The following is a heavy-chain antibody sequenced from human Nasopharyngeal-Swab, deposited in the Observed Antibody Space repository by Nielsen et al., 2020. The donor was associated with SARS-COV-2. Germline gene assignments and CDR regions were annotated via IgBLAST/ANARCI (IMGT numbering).Heavy chain of an antibody. V-gene: IGHV3-9*01. J-gene: IGHJ4*02. CDR2: ISWNSGTT. CDR1: GFTFDDYA. D-gene: IGHD2-2*01. Sequence: GGSLRLSCAASGFTFDDYAMHWVRQAPGKGLEWVSGISWNSGTTGYADSVKGRFTISRDNAKNSLYLQMNSLRAEDTAVYYCARDFGFCSSTSCSLLTFDYWGQGTLVTVSS. CDR3: ARDFGFCSSTSCSLLTFDY.